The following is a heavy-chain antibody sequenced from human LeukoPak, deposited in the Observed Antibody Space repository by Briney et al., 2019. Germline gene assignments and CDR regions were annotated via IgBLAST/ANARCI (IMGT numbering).Heavy chain of an antibody. V-gene: IGHV3-30*18. Sequence: GGSLRLSCAASGFTFSSYGMHWVRQAPGKGLEWVAVISYDGSNKYYADSVKGRFTISRDNSKNTLYLQMNSLRAEDTAVYYCAKTQKEAAAGTYFDYWGQGTLVTVSS. CDR2: ISYDGSNK. CDR3: AKTQKEAAAGTYFDY. CDR1: GFTFSSYG. D-gene: IGHD6-13*01. J-gene: IGHJ4*02.